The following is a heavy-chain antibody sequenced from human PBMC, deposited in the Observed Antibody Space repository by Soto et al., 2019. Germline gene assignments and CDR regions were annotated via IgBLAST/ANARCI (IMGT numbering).Heavy chain of an antibody. Sequence: PSETLSLTCSVSDGSISSGGYYWSWIRLHPGKGLEWIGYISDNGRPYYNPSLKRRATISEDRSKNQFSLRLRSVTAADTAVYYCARNDSGSKNFDYWGQGTLVTVSP. J-gene: IGHJ4*02. CDR2: ISDNGRP. CDR3: ARNDSGSKNFDY. CDR1: DGSISSGGYY. V-gene: IGHV4-31*03. D-gene: IGHD3-10*01.